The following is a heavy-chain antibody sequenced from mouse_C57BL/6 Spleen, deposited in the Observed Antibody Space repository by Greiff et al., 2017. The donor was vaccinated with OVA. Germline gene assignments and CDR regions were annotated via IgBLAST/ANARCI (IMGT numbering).Heavy chain of an antibody. V-gene: IGHV14-3*01. Sequence: EVKVVESVAELVRPGASVKLSCTASGFNIKNTYMHWVKQRPEQGLEWIGRIDPANGNTKYATKFQGKATITADTSSNTAYLQLSSLTSEDTAIYYCARDLITTVVAKAYWGQGTLVTVSA. J-gene: IGHJ3*01. CDR2: IDPANGNT. CDR1: GFNIKNTY. CDR3: ARDLITTVVAKAY. D-gene: IGHD1-1*01.